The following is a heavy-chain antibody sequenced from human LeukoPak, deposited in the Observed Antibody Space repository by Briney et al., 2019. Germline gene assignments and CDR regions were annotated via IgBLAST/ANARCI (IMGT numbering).Heavy chain of an antibody. D-gene: IGHD4-17*01. CDR1: GGTFSSYA. CDR2: IIPIFGTA. V-gene: IGHV1-69*06. Sequence: ASVKVSCKASGGTFSSYAISWVRQAPGQGLEWMGGIIPIFGTANYAQKFQGRVTITADKSTSTAYMELSSLRSEDTAVYYCAREVDYGEEIDYWGQGTLVTVSS. CDR3: AREVDYGEEIDY. J-gene: IGHJ4*02.